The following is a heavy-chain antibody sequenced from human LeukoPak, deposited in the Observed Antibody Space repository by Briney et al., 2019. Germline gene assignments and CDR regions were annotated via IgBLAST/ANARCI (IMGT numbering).Heavy chain of an antibody. CDR3: ARLPPRYGSGSYRIYYYYMDV. V-gene: IGHV4-59*08. D-gene: IGHD3-10*01. J-gene: IGHJ6*03. Sequence: SETLSLTCTVSGGSISSYYWSWIRQPPGKGLEWSGYIYYSGSTNYNPSLKSRVTISVDTSKNQFSLKLSSVTAADTAVYYCARLPPRYGSGSYRIYYYYMDVWGKGTTVTVSS. CDR2: IYYSGST. CDR1: GGSISSYY.